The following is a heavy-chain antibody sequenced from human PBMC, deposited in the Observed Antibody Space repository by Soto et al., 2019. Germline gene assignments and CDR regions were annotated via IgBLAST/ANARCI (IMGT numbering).Heavy chain of an antibody. J-gene: IGHJ6*02. V-gene: IGHV1-69*13. Sequence: ASVKVSCKASGGTFSSYAISWVRQAPGQGLEWMGGIIPIFGTANYAQKFQGRVTITADESTSTAYMELSSLRSEDTAVYYCARGLGIVVVPADRAHYYYGMDVWGQGTTVTVSS. CDR1: GGTFSSYA. CDR2: IIPIFGTA. D-gene: IGHD2-2*03. CDR3: ARGLGIVVVPADRAHYYYGMDV.